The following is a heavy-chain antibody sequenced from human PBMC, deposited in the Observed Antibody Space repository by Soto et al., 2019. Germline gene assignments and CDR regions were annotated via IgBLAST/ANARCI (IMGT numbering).Heavy chain of an antibody. D-gene: IGHD3-22*01. CDR2: IYYSGST. Sequence: SETLSLTCTVSGGSISSGGYYWSWIRQHPGKGLEWIGYIYYSGSTYYNPSLKSRVTISVDTSKNQFSLKLSSVTAADTAVYYCARVDYYDSSGYYYYYGMDVWGQGTTVTVSS. V-gene: IGHV4-31*03. J-gene: IGHJ6*02. CDR3: ARVDYYDSSGYYYYYGMDV. CDR1: GGSISSGGYY.